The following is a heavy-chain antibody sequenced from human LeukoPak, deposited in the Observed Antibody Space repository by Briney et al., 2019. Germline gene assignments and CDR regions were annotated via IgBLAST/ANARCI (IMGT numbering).Heavy chain of an antibody. CDR2: ISYDGSNK. CDR3: AGESDGDPQNRYYGMDV. CDR1: GFTFSSYA. Sequence: GRSLRLSCAASGFTFSSYAMHWVRQAPGKGLEWVAVISYDGSNKYYADSVKGRFTISRDNSKNTLYLQMNSLRAEDTAVYYCAGESDGDPQNRYYGMDVWGQGTTVTVSS. V-gene: IGHV3-30-3*01. J-gene: IGHJ6*02. D-gene: IGHD7-27*01.